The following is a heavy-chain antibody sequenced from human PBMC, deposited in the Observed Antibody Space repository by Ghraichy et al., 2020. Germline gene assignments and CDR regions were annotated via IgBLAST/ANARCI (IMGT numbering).Heavy chain of an antibody. V-gene: IGHV3-7*01. CDR2: IKQDGGEK. D-gene: IGHD6-13*01. J-gene: IGHJ4*02. Sequence: GGSLRLSCAASGFTFSSYWMNWVRQAPGRGLEWVANIKQDGGEKYYVDSVNGRFTISRDNAKNSLYLQMNSLRAEDTAVYYCAREKQPGGAAAGTGYWGQGTLVTVSS. CDR3: AREKQPGGAAAGTGY. CDR1: GFTFSSYW.